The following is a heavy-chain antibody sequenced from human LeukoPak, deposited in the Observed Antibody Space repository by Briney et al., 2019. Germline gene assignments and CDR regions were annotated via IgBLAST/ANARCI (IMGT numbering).Heavy chain of an antibody. V-gene: IGHV3-7*03. Sequence: GGSLRLSCSASGFSFSNYAMYWVRQAPGKGLEWVANIKQGGSEKYYVDSVKGRFTISRDNAKNSLYLQMNSLRAEDTAVYYCARDFGLRCSGGTCYSVYYYGMDVWGKGTTVTASS. CDR3: ARDFGLRCSGGTCYSVYYYGMDV. D-gene: IGHD2-15*01. CDR1: GFSFSNYA. CDR2: IKQGGSEK. J-gene: IGHJ6*04.